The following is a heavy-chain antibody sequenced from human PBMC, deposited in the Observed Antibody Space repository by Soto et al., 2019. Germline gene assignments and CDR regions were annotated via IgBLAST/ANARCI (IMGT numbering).Heavy chain of an antibody. CDR3: TPVTIAGYDFWYFNL. D-gene: IGHD5-12*01. CDR1: GFTFSNAW. Sequence: EVQLVESGGGLVKPGGSLRLSCAASGFTFSNAWMTWVRQAPGKGLEWVGRIKSKTNGGTTDYAAPVNGRFTISRDDSKTTLYLQMNSLKTEDTAVYYCTPVTIAGYDFWYFNLWGRGTLVTVSS. CDR2: IKSKTNGGTT. J-gene: IGHJ2*01. V-gene: IGHV3-15*01.